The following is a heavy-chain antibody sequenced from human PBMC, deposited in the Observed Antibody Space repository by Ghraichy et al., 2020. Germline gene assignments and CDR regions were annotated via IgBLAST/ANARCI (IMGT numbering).Heavy chain of an antibody. CDR3: ARDLRLLVGENYFDY. CDR1: GYTFTSYG. Sequence: ASVKVSCKASGYTFTSYGISWVRQAPGQGLEWMGWISPYNGNTYYAQKFQDRVTMTTDTSTSTVYMELRSLRSDDTAVYYCARDLRLLVGENYFDYWGQGTLVTVSS. D-gene: IGHD2-15*01. J-gene: IGHJ4*02. CDR2: ISPYNGNT. V-gene: IGHV1-18*01.